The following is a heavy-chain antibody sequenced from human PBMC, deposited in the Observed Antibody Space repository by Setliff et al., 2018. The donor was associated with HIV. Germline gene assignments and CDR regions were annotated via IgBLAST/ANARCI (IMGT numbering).Heavy chain of an antibody. CDR2: IGGYDGNT. Sequence: ASVKVSCKASGYTFTTYDITWVRQAPGQGLEWMGGIGGYDGNTKYPQKFQGRVTMTTDTSTSTAYMELSSLRSEDTAVYYCARRFYGSIAAASDFDCWGQGTLVTVSS. CDR3: ARRFYGSIAAASDFDC. CDR1: GYTFTTYD. J-gene: IGHJ4*02. V-gene: IGHV1-18*01. D-gene: IGHD6-13*01.